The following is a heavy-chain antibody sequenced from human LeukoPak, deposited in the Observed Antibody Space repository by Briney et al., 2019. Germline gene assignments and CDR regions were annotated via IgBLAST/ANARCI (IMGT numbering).Heavy chain of an antibody. CDR3: ASFSLTYDFWSGFDY. J-gene: IGHJ4*02. CDR1: GGSISSYY. D-gene: IGHD3-3*01. V-gene: IGHV4-59*01. CDR2: IYYSGST. Sequence: SETLSLTCTVSGGSISSYYWSWLRQPPGKGLEWIGYIYYSGSTNYNPSLKSRVTISVDTSKNQFSLKLSSVTAADTAVYYCASFSLTYDFWSGFDYWGQGTLVTVSS.